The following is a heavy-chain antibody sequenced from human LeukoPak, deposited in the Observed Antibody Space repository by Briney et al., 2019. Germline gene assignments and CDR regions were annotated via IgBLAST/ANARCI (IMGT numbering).Heavy chain of an antibody. Sequence: GASVKVSCKASGYTFTSYDINWVRQATGQGREWRGWMNTNSGNTGYAQKFQGRVNMTRDTSISTAYMELSSLRSEDTAVCYCARAYSSSWYYYYYMDVWGKGTTVTVSS. J-gene: IGHJ6*03. CDR3: ARAYSSSWYYYYYMDV. V-gene: IGHV1-8*01. CDR1: GYTFTSYD. CDR2: MNTNSGNT. D-gene: IGHD6-13*01.